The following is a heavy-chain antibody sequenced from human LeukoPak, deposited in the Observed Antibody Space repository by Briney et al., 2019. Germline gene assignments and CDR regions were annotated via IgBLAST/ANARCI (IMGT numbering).Heavy chain of an antibody. V-gene: IGHV1-69*05. CDR2: IIPIFGTA. D-gene: IGHD6-19*01. Sequence: SVKVSCKASGGTFSSYAISWVRQAPGQGLEWMGGIIPIFGTANYAQKFQGRVTMTRNTSISTAYMELSSLRSEDTAVYYCARGFMSRGAVAFQHWGQGTLVTVSS. CDR1: GGTFSSYA. J-gene: IGHJ1*01. CDR3: ARGFMSRGAVAFQH.